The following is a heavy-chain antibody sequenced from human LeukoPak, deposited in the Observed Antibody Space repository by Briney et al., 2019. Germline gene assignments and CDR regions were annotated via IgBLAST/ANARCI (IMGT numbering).Heavy chain of an antibody. CDR2: IYYSGST. CDR1: GGSISSGGYY. D-gene: IGHD3-22*01. CDR3: ARPYYYDSSGYWLDY. Sequence: SQTLSLTCTVSGGSISSGGYYWSWIRQHPGKGLEWTGYIYYSGSTYYNPSLKSRVTISVDTSKNQFSLKLSSVTAADTAVYYCARPYYYDSSGYWLDYWGQGTLVSVSS. J-gene: IGHJ4*02. V-gene: IGHV4-31*03.